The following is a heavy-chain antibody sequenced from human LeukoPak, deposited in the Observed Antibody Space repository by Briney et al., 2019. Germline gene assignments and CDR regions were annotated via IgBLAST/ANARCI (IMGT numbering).Heavy chain of an antibody. D-gene: IGHD6-13*01. CDR1: GFTFSSYM. CDR2: ISYDGSIE. CDR3: ARSDSSNWYSTIDY. V-gene: IGHV3-30*04. Sequence: GGSLRLSCAASGFTFSSYMMNWVRQAPGKGLEWVAVISYDGSIEYYTDSVKGRFTISRDNSKNTLYLQMNSLRAEDTAVYYCARSDSSNWYSTIDYWGQGTLVTVSS. J-gene: IGHJ4*02.